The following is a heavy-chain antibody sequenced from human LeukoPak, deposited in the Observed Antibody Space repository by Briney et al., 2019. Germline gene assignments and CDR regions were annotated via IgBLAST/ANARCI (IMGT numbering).Heavy chain of an antibody. CDR1: GFTFSSYE. CDR3: ARVGLGASLDAFDI. CDR2: ISSSGSTI. J-gene: IGHJ3*02. V-gene: IGHV3-48*03. Sequence: PGGSPRLSCAASGFTFSSYEMNWVRQAPGKGLEWVSYISSSGSTIYYADSVKGRFTISRDNAKNSLYLQMNSLRAEDTAVYYCARVGLGASLDAFDIWGQGTMVTVSS. D-gene: IGHD3-10*01.